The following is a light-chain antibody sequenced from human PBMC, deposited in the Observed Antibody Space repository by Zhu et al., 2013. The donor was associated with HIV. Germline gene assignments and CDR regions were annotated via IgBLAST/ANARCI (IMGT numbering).Light chain of an antibody. Sequence: QSALTQPPSASGSPGQSVTISCTGTSSDVGGYNYVSWYQQHPGRAPKLMIYEGSQRPSGVSNRFSGSKSGNTASLTIFGLQAEDEADYYCCSYAGSGTWVFGGGTKLTVL. V-gene: IGLV2-23*01. J-gene: IGLJ3*02. CDR1: SSDVGGYNY. CDR2: EGS. CDR3: CSYAGSGTWV.